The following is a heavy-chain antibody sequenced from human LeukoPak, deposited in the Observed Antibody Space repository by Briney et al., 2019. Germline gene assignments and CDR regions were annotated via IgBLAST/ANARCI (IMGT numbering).Heavy chain of an antibody. D-gene: IGHD5-18*01. CDR1: GYSISSGYY. V-gene: IGHV4-38-2*01. CDR2: IYHSGST. CDR3: ARQGPESIQLWSQNWFDP. Sequence: SETLSLTCAVSGYSISSGYYWGWIRQPPGKGLEWIGSIYHSGSTYYNPSLKSRVTISVDTSKNQFPLKLSSVTAADTAVYYCARQGPESIQLWSQNWFDPWGQGTLVTVSS. J-gene: IGHJ5*02.